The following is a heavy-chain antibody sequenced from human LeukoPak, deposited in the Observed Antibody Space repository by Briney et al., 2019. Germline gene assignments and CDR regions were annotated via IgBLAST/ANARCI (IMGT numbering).Heavy chain of an antibody. J-gene: IGHJ3*02. CDR1: GFTVSSNY. V-gene: IGHV3-66*01. Sequence: PGGPLRLSCAASGFTVSSNYMSWVRQAPGKGLEWVSVIYSGGSTDYADSVKGRFTISRDNSKNTLYLQMNSLRAEDTAVYYCARELAFYYYDSSGYWAFDIWGQGTMVTVSS. D-gene: IGHD3-22*01. CDR2: IYSGGST. CDR3: ARELAFYYYDSSGYWAFDI.